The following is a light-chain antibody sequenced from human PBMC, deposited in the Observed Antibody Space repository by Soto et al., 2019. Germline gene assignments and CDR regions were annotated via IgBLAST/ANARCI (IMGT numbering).Light chain of an antibody. CDR2: STN. Sequence: QSVLTQPPSASGTPGQRVTISCSGSSSNIGSNSANWYQQLPGTAPKLVMYSTNQRPSGVPDRFSGSKSGTSASLAISDLQSEDEADYYCAAWDDTLNGHVVFGGATNMTVL. CDR1: SSNIGSNS. J-gene: IGLJ2*01. CDR3: AAWDDTLNGHVV. V-gene: IGLV1-44*01.